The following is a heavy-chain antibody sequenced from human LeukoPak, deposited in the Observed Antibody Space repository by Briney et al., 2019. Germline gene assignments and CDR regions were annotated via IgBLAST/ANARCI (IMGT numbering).Heavy chain of an antibody. V-gene: IGHV3-33*01. CDR2: IWYDGSNK. CDR1: GFTFSSYG. J-gene: IGHJ4*02. Sequence: GRSLRLSCAASGFTFSSYGMHWVRQAPGKGLEWVAVIWYDGSNKYYADSVKGRFTIPRDNSKNTLYLQMNSLRAEDTAVYYCARDYGSGSYLLYYFDYWGQGTLVTVSS. D-gene: IGHD3-10*01. CDR3: ARDYGSGSYLLYYFDY.